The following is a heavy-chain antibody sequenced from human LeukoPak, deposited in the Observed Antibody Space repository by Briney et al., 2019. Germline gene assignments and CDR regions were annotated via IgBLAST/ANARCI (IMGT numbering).Heavy chain of an antibody. J-gene: IGHJ4*02. Sequence: GGSLRLSCAASGFPFSTYWMNWIRQAPGKGLEWVANINQDGRTINYGDPVKGRFTISRDNARHSLYLQMTSLRAEDTALYYCATDRGYSTFDYWGQGTLVTVSS. CDR3: ATDRGYSTFDY. CDR1: GFPFSTYW. CDR2: INQDGRTI. D-gene: IGHD6-13*01. V-gene: IGHV3-7*01.